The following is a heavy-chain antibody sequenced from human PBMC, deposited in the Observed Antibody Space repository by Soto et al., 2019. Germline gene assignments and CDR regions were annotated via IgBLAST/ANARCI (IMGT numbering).Heavy chain of an antibody. CDR3: ARVELSSGWYGSLGGINYYYGIDV. CDR1: GYTSTSYG. V-gene: IGHV1-18*01. CDR2: ISAYNGNT. J-gene: IGHJ6*02. D-gene: IGHD6-19*01. Sequence: ASVKVSCKASGYTSTSYGISWVRQAPGQGLEWMGWISAYNGNTNYAQKLQGRVTMTTDTSTSTAYMELRSLRSDDTAVYYCARVELSSGWYGSLGGINYYYGIDVWGQGTTVTVSS.